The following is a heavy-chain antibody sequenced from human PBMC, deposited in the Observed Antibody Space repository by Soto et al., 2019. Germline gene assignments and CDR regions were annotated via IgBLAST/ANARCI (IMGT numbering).Heavy chain of an antibody. CDR1: GFDFSSYA. Sequence: LRLSCAASGFDFSSYAMSWVRQSPWEGLECISLISGTGVPTLYAESVKGRFSVSRDNSKDTLFLEMNNLGVDDTAMYYCAKSFCSSSSCFFLWVDPWGPGTLVTVSS. D-gene: IGHD2-2*01. CDR3: AKSFCSSSSCFFLWVDP. J-gene: IGHJ5*02. CDR2: ISGTGVPT. V-gene: IGHV3-23*01.